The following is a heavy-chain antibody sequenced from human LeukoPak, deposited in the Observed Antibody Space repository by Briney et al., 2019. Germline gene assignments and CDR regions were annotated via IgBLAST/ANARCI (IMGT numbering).Heavy chain of an antibody. V-gene: IGHV3-48*03. Sequence: PGGSLRLSCAASGFTFSSYEMNWVRQAPGKGLEWVSYISSSSSYTNYADSVKGRFTISRDNAKNSLYLQMNSLRAEDTAVYYCANLAAAVPGGDYWGQGTLVTVSS. CDR1: GFTFSSYE. D-gene: IGHD6-13*01. CDR2: ISSSSSYT. J-gene: IGHJ4*02. CDR3: ANLAAAVPGGDY.